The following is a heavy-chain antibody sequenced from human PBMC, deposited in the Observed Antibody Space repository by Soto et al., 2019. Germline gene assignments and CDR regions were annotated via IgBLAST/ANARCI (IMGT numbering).Heavy chain of an antibody. J-gene: IGHJ4*02. CDR3: ARGETSYYYDSSGFYFDY. CDR2: INPNSGGT. Sequence: ASVKVSCKASGYTFTGYYMHWVRQAPGQGXEWMGWINPNSGGTNYAQKFQGWVTMTRDTSISTAYMELSRLRSDDTAVYYCARGETSYYYDSSGFYFDYWGQGTLVTVSS. CDR1: GYTFTGYY. V-gene: IGHV1-2*04. D-gene: IGHD3-22*01.